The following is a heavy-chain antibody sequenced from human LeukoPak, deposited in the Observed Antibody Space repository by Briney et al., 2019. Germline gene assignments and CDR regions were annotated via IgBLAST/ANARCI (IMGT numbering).Heavy chain of an antibody. CDR1: GGSFSGYY. CDR2: VNHSGST. CDR3: ARRFTTSKYYMDV. D-gene: IGHD3-3*01. Sequence: SETLSLTCAVYGGSFSGYYWSWIRQPPGKGLEWIGEVNHSGSTNYNPSLKSRVTISVDTSKNQFSLKLSSVTAADTAVYYCARRFTTSKYYMDVWGKGTTVTASS. V-gene: IGHV4-34*01. J-gene: IGHJ6*03.